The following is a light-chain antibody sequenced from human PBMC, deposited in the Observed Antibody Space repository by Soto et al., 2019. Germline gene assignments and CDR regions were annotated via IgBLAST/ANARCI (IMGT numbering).Light chain of an antibody. CDR3: QQRGNWPLT. J-gene: IGKJ1*01. V-gene: IGKV3-11*01. CDR1: QSVSSY. CDR2: DAS. Sequence: EIVLTQSPATLSLSPGERATLSCRASQSVSSYFDWYQQKPGQAPRLLIYDASNRATGIPSRFSGSGSGTDFTLTISSLEPEDFAVYYCQQRGNWPLTFGQGTKVEIK.